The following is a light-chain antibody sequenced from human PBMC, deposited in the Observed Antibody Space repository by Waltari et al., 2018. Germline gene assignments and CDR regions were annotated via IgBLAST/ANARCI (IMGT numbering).Light chain of an antibody. Sequence: DIVMTQSPLSLPVTPGEPASISCRSSQSLLHSNGYNYLVWYVQKPGQSPQLLIYLGSNRASGVPDRFSGSGSGTDFTLKISRVEAEDVGVYYCMQALQTLWTFGQGTKVEIK. CDR3: MQALQTLWT. CDR1: QSLLHSNGYNY. V-gene: IGKV2-28*01. J-gene: IGKJ1*01. CDR2: LGS.